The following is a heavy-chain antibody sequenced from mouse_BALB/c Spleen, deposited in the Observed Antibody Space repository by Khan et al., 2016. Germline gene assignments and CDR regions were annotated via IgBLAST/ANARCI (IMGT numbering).Heavy chain of an antibody. CDR3: ARVTGVFDY. Sequence: QIQLQQSGAELVRPGSSVKISCKASGYAFSSFWMNWVKQRPGQGLEWIGQIYPGDGDTNYNGKFKGKATVTADTSSSTAYMQLSSLTSEDSAVYFCARVTGVFDYWGQGTTLTVSS. J-gene: IGHJ2*01. D-gene: IGHD2-12*01. V-gene: IGHV1-80*01. CDR1: GYAFSSFW. CDR2: IYPGDGDT.